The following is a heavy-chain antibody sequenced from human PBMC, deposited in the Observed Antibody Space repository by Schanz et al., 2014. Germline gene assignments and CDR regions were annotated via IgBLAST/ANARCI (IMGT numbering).Heavy chain of an antibody. CDR1: GDTLSSYG. CDR3: ARGNTIFGVVILGWLDP. D-gene: IGHD3-3*01. CDR2: IIPNLGSA. Sequence: QVQLVQSGVEVKKPGSSVTVSCKASGDTLSSYGISWVRQAPGQGLEWMGRIIPNLGSANYAQKCQGRVTITADKSTSTVYMELSSLRSEDTAIYYCARGNTIFGVVILGWLDPWGQGTLVTVSS. V-gene: IGHV1-69*09. J-gene: IGHJ5*02.